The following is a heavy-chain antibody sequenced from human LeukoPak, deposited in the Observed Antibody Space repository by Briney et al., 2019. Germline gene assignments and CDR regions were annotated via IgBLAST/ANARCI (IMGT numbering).Heavy chain of an antibody. CDR3: ASGWELYAFDI. V-gene: IGHV4-34*01. J-gene: IGHJ3*02. CDR1: GGSFSGYY. D-gene: IGHD1-26*01. CDR2: INHSGST. Sequence: SETLSLTCAVYGGSFSGYYWSWIRQPPGKGLEWIGEINHSGSTNYNPSLKSRVTISVDTSKNQFSLKLSSATAADTAVYYCASGWELYAFDIWGQGTMVTVSS.